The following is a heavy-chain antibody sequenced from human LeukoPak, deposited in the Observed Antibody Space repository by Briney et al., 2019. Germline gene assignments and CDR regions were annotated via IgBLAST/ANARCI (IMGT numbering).Heavy chain of an antibody. Sequence: GGSLRLSCAASGFTFSSYSMNWVRQAPGKGLEWVSSISSSSSYIYYADSVKGRFTISRDNAKNSLYLQMNSLRAEDTALYHCARLSSSSWYNYYMDVWGKGTPVTISS. D-gene: IGHD6-13*01. CDR3: ARLSSSSWYNYYMDV. CDR1: GFTFSSYS. V-gene: IGHV3-21*04. J-gene: IGHJ6*03. CDR2: ISSSSSYI.